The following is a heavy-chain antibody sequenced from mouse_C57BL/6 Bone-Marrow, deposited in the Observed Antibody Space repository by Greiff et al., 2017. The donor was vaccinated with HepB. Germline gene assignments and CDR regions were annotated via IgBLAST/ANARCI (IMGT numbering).Heavy chain of an antibody. CDR1: GFTFSDYY. Sequence: DVQLVESGGGLVQPGGSLKLSCAASGFTFSDYYMYWVRQTPEKRLEWVAYISNGGGSTYYPDTVKGRFTISRDNAKNTLYLQMSRLKSEDTAMYYCARHSGYYFDYWGQGTTLTVSS. V-gene: IGHV5-12*01. CDR3: ARHSGYYFDY. CDR2: ISNGGGST. J-gene: IGHJ2*01. D-gene: IGHD2-2*01.